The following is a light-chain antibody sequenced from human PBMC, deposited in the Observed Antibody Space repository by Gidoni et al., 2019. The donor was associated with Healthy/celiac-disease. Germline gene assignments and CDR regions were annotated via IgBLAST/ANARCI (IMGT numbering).Light chain of an antibody. CDR1: HDISNY. V-gene: IGKV1-33*01. Sequence: DIQMTQSPSSLSASVGDRVTITCQASHDISNYLNWYHQKPGKAPKLLIYDAFNLQTGVPSRFSGSGSGTDFTFTISSLQPEDIATYYCQQYDKLLFTFGPGTKVDIK. J-gene: IGKJ3*01. CDR3: QQYDKLLFT. CDR2: DAF.